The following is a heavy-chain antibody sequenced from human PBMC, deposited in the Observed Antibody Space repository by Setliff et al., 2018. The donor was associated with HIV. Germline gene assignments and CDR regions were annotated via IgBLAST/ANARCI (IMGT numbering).Heavy chain of an antibody. CDR2: ICSTGST. J-gene: IGHJ4*02. CDR3: AKGAGFCGDYTFDH. D-gene: IGHD4-17*01. V-gene: IGHV4-59*11. CDR1: GPSINIHY. Sequence: SETLSLTCTVSGPSINIHYWSWIRQSPGKGFEWIGYICSTGSTNYHPSLQSRVTISMVASRNQFSLKVTSVTAADTAVYYCAKGAGFCGDYTFDHWGQGRQVTVSS.